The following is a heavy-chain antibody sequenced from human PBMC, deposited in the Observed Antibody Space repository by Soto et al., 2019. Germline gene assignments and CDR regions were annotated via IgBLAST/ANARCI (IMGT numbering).Heavy chain of an antibody. V-gene: IGHV5-10-1*01. CDR2: IDPSDSQT. Sequence: ESLQISCKESGYSFAGYWITWVRQKPGKGLEWMGRIDPSDSQTYYSPSFRGHVTISVTKSITTVFLQWSSLRASDTAMYYCAREIYAPDKGPNFQSYCDSWGQGTPVTVSS. J-gene: IGHJ4*02. D-gene: IGHD2-2*01. CDR1: GYSFAGYW. CDR3: AREIYAPDKGPNFQSYCDS.